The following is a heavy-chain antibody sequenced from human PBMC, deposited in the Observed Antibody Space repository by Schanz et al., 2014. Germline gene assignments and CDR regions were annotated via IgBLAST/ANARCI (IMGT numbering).Heavy chain of an antibody. CDR1: GFSFSSYA. J-gene: IGHJ4*02. Sequence: EVHLVESGGGLVQPGGSLRLSCAASGFSFSSYAMGWVRQARGKGLEWVSAISGSGGSTYYADSVKGRFTISRDNSKNTLYLQLNSLRAEDTAVYYCARDFHGYGPHLDYWGQGSLVTVSS. V-gene: IGHV3-23*04. D-gene: IGHD5-12*01. CDR2: ISGSGGST. CDR3: ARDFHGYGPHLDY.